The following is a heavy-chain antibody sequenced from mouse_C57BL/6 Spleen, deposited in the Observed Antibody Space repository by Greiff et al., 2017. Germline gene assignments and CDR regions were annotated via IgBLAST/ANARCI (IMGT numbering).Heavy chain of an antibody. CDR1: GYTFTDYY. CDR2: INPYNGGT. Sequence: EVQLQQSGPVLVKPGASVKMSCKASGYTFTDYYMNWVKQSHGKSLEWIGVINPYNGGTSYNQKFKGKATLTVDKSSSTAYMELNSLTSEDSAVYYCARSGQLRLREGYYYAMDYWGQGTSVTVSS. CDR3: ARSGQLRLREGYYYAMDY. D-gene: IGHD3-2*02. V-gene: IGHV1-19*01. J-gene: IGHJ4*01.